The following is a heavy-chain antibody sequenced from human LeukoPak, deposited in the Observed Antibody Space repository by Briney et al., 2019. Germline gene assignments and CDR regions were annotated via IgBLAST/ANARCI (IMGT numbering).Heavy chain of an antibody. V-gene: IGHV3-23*01. J-gene: IGHJ4*02. CDR3: AKMLDSSEAKFDW. CDR2: ISGSGVST. Sequence: GGSLRLSCAASGFTFSSYAMSWVRQAPGKGLEWVSTISGSGVSTYYADSVKGRSTISRDNSKKTLYLQMNRLGVEDTAVYYCAKMLDSSEAKFDWWGQGTLVTVSS. D-gene: IGHD3-22*01. CDR1: GFTFSSYA.